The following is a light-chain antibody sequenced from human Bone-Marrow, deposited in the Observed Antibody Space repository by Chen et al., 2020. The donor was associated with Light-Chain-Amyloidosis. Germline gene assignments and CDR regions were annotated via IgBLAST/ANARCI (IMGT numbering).Light chain of an antibody. CDR3: QVWDRSSDRPV. V-gene: IGLV3-21*02. CDR2: DDS. CDR1: NIGSTS. J-gene: IGLJ3*02. Sequence: SYVLTQPSSVSVAPGQTATIACGGNNIGSTSVHWYQQTPGQAPLLVVYDDSDRPSGIPERVSGSNSGNRATLNSSRVEAGDEADYYCQVWDRSSDRPVFGGGTKLTVL.